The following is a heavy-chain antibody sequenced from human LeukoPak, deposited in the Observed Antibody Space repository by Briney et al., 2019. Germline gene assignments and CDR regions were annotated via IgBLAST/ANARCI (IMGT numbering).Heavy chain of an antibody. J-gene: IGHJ4*02. V-gene: IGHV1-8*03. Sequence: PRASVKVSCKASGYTFTSYDINWVRQATGQGLEWMGWMNPNSGDTGYAQKFQGRVTITRNTSISTAFLELSSLRSEDTAVYYCARGVATNYWGQGTLVTVSS. CDR2: MNPNSGDT. CDR1: GYTFTSYD. CDR3: ARGVATNY. D-gene: IGHD5-12*01.